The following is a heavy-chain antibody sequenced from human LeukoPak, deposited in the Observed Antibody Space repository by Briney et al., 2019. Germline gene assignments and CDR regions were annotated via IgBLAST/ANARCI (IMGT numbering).Heavy chain of an antibody. CDR3: AKDSSNYYGSVFFVSDP. J-gene: IGHJ5*02. Sequence: PGGSLRLSCAASGFTVSSNYMSWVRQAPGKGLEWVSAISGSGGSTYYADSVKGRFTISRDNSKNTLYLQMNSLRAEDTAVYYCAKDSSNYYGSVFFVSDPWGQGTLVTVSS. CDR2: ISGSGGST. CDR1: GFTVSSNY. D-gene: IGHD3-10*01. V-gene: IGHV3-23*01.